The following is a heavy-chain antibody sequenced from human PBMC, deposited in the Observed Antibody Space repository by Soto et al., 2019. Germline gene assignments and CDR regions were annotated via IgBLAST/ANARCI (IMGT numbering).Heavy chain of an antibody. J-gene: IGHJ6*02. CDR3: ARALVTDYNSRDYHYYLAMDV. D-gene: IGHD3-22*01. Sequence: SETLSLTCVVSGGPVSGDDLYWSWIRHLPGKGLEWIANVYHTGTTYYNPSLKSRVSMSVDTSQNQFSLILASVTAADTAVYYCARALVTDYNSRDYHYYLAMDVWGQGTPVTVSS. CDR2: VYHTGTT. CDR1: GGPVSGDDLY. V-gene: IGHV4-31*02.